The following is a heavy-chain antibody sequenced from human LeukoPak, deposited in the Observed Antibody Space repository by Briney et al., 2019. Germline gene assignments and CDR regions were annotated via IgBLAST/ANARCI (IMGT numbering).Heavy chain of an antibody. Sequence: RPGGSLRLSCVVAGFTFNTYPMIWVRQAPGKGLEWVSSISDSGGYIYYADSVKGRFTISRDNSKNTLFLQMNSLRTEDTALYYCARHCAGDCLKGMDVWGHGTTVTVSS. CDR3: ARHCAGDCLKGMDV. J-gene: IGHJ6*02. CDR1: GFTFNTYP. V-gene: IGHV3-23*01. CDR2: ISDSGGYI. D-gene: IGHD2-21*02.